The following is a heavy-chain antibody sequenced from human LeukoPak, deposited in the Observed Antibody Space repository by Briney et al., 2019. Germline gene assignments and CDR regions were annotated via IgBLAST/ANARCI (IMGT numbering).Heavy chain of an antibody. Sequence: VKPSETLSLTCTVSGGSISSYYWSWIRQPPGKGLEWIGYIYYSGSTNYNPSLKSRVTISVDTSKNQFSLKLSSVTAADTAVYYCARDVDTAMVAGDALDIWGQGTMVTVSS. CDR3: ARDVDTAMVAGDALDI. CDR2: IYYSGST. J-gene: IGHJ3*02. D-gene: IGHD5-18*01. CDR1: GGSISSYY. V-gene: IGHV4-59*01.